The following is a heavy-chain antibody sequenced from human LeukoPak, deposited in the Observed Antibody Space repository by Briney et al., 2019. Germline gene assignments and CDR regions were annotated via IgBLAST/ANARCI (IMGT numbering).Heavy chain of an antibody. CDR3: AREGIIVGVAPFDY. J-gene: IGHJ4*02. D-gene: IGHD3-3*02. CDR1: GYTFTAYY. V-gene: IGHV1-2*02. CDR2: INPNSGVA. Sequence: ASVKVSCKACGYTFTAYYIHLVRQAPGQGLECMGWINPNSGVATYAQKFQGRVTMTRDTSIRTHYMEVSRLRSDDTAFYYCAREGIIVGVAPFDYWGQGTLVTVSS.